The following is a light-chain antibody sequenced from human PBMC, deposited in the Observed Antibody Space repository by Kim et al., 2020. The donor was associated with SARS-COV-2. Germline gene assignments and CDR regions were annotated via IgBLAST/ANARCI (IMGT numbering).Light chain of an antibody. J-gene: IGLJ3*02. CDR2: RDN. V-gene: IGLV3-9*01. CDR1: NIGSKN. CDR3: QLWDSTTANWL. Sequence: SYELTQPLSVSVALGQTARITCGGNNIGSKNVHWYQQKPGQAPVLVIYRDNNRPSGIPERSSGSKSGNTATLTISRAQAGVEADYYCQLWDSTTANWLFG.